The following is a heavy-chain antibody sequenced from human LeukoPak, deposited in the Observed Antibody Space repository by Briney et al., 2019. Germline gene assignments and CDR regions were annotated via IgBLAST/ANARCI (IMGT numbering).Heavy chain of an antibody. V-gene: IGHV3-11*04. CDR1: GFTFSAYY. D-gene: IGHD5-18*01. CDR2: ISISGSTI. Sequence: AGSLTLSCAASGFTFSAYYRGWIRQGQGQGLEWVSYISISGSTISYTYSVKGRFTNARDNAKNSLYLQMNSLRAEDTAVYYCARDLPLYSYGNFDYWGQGTLVTVSS. CDR3: ARDLPLYSYGNFDY. J-gene: IGHJ4*02.